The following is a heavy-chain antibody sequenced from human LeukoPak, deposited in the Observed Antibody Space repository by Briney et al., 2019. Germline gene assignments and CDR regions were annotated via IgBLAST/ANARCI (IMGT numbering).Heavy chain of an antibody. D-gene: IGHD3-22*01. Sequence: ASVRVSCTVSGYTLTELSMHWVRQAPGKGLEWMGGFDPEDGETIYAQKFQGRVTMTEDTSTDTAYMELSSLRSEDTAVYYCATDGTDYDSSGYYAHYWGQGTLVTVSS. CDR2: FDPEDGET. J-gene: IGHJ4*02. CDR3: ATDGTDYDSSGYYAHY. CDR1: GYTLTELS. V-gene: IGHV1-24*01.